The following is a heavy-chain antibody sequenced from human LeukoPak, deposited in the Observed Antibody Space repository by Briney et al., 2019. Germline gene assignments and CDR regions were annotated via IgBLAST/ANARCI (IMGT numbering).Heavy chain of an antibody. D-gene: IGHD6-19*01. CDR1: GGSISSGSYY. CDR3: ARTPSHSSGWYVYYYYMDV. CDR2: IYTSGST. Sequence: PSQTLSLTCTVSGGSISSGSYYWSWIRQPAGKGLEWIGRIYTSGSTNYNPSLKSRVTISVDTSKNQFSLKLSSVTAADTAVYYCARTPSHSSGWYVYYYYMDVWGKGTTDTVSS. V-gene: IGHV4-61*02. J-gene: IGHJ6*03.